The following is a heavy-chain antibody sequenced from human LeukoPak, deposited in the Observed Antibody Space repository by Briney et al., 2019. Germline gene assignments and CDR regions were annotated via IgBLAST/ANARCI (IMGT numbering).Heavy chain of an antibody. V-gene: IGHV1-69*04. CDR3: ARDGEYYYDSSGYYELDY. D-gene: IGHD3-22*01. CDR1: GGTFSGYA. CDR2: IIPILGIA. Sequence: ASVKVSCKASGGTFSGYAISWVRQAPGQGLEWMGRIIPILGIANYAQKFQGRVTITADKSTSTAYMELSSLRSEDTAVYYCARDGEYYYDSSGYYELDYWGQGTLVTVSS. J-gene: IGHJ4*02.